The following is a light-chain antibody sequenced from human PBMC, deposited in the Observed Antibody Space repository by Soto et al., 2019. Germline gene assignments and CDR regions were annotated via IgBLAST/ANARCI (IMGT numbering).Light chain of an antibody. Sequence: DIHVTQSPSTLSASVGDRVTITCRASPSISIWLAWYQQKPGKAPNLLIYKTSSLESGVPSRFSGSGSGTEFTLTISSLQPDDFATYYCQHYNDYSWTFGQGTKVEIK. V-gene: IGKV1-5*03. CDR2: KTS. CDR1: PSISIW. J-gene: IGKJ1*01. CDR3: QHYNDYSWT.